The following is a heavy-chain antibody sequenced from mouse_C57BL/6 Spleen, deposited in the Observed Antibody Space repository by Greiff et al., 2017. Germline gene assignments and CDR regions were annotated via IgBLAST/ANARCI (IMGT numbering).Heavy chain of an antibody. D-gene: IGHD1-1*01. CDR1: GYTFTEYT. V-gene: IGHV1-62-2*01. J-gene: IGHJ4*01. CDR3: ARHEEYYYGSIVYYAMDY. CDR2: FYPGSGSI. Sequence: VKLQQSGAELVKPGASVKLSCKASGYTFTEYTIHWVKQRSGQGLEWIGWFYPGSGSIKYNEKFKDKATLTADKSSSTVYMELSRLTSEDSAVYFCARHEEYYYGSIVYYAMDYWGQGTSVTVSS.